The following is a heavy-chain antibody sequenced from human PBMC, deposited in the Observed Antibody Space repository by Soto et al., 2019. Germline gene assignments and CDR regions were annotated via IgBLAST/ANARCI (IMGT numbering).Heavy chain of an antibody. CDR2: IYYSGST. J-gene: IGHJ5*02. V-gene: IGHV4-39*01. Sequence: SETLSLTCTVSGGSISSSSYYWGWIRQPPGKGLEWIGSIYYSGSTYYNPSLKSRVTISVDTSKNQFSLKLSSVTAADTAVYYCARQFLDVTIFGSCWFDPWGQGTLVTVSS. CDR1: GGSISSSSYY. D-gene: IGHD3-3*01. CDR3: ARQFLDVTIFGSCWFDP.